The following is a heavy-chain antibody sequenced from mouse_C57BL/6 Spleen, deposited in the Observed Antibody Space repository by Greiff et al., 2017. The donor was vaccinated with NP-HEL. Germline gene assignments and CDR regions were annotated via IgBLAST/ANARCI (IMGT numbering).Heavy chain of an antibody. J-gene: IGHJ4*01. CDR2: IWSGGST. CDR1: GFSLTSYG. CDR3: ARELLRYGAMDY. D-gene: IGHD1-1*01. Sequence: QVQLQQSGPGLVQPSQSLSITCTVSGFSLTSYGVHWVRQSPGKGLEWLGVIWSGGSTDYNAAFISRLSISKDNSKSQVFFKMNSLQADDTAIYYCARELLRYGAMDYWGQGTSVTVSS. V-gene: IGHV2-2*01.